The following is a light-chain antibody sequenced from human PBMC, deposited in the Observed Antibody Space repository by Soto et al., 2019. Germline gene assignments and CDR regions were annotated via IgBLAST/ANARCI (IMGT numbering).Light chain of an antibody. J-gene: IGKJ4*01. V-gene: IGKV1-39*01. Sequence: DIQMTQSPSSLSASVGDRVTITCRASQAIGNYLNWYQQKPGKAPNLLIFGATTLQSGVPSRFSGSGSGTHITLPISSLQPDDFATYYRQQSYTTPLTFGGGTKVDIK. CDR2: GAT. CDR3: QQSYTTPLT. CDR1: QAIGNY.